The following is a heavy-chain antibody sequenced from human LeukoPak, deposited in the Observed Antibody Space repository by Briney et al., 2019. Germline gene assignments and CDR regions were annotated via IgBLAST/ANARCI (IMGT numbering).Heavy chain of an antibody. Sequence: SVKVSCKASGGTFSSYAISWVRQAPGQRLEWMGGIIPIFGTANYAQKFQGRVTITADESTSTAYMELSSLRSEDTAVYYCARAPLYCSSTSCYTRDYYYYYYMDVWGKGTTVTVSS. V-gene: IGHV1-69*01. CDR2: IIPIFGTA. D-gene: IGHD2-2*02. J-gene: IGHJ6*03. CDR3: ARAPLYCSSTSCYTRDYYYYYYMDV. CDR1: GGTFSSYA.